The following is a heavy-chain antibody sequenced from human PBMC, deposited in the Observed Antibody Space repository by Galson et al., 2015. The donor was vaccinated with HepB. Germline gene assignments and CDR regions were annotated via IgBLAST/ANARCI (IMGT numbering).Heavy chain of an antibody. J-gene: IGHJ4*02. CDR2: ISYDGSNK. CDR3: ARDPAISRFYCSGGSCYSGGFDY. D-gene: IGHD2-15*01. V-gene: IGHV3-30*03. Sequence: SLRLSCAASGFTFSSSGMHWCGQAPGQGLEWVGFISYDGSNKYYADSVKGRFTISRDNSKNTLYLQMNSLRAEDTAVYYCARDPAISRFYCSGGSCYSGGFDYWGQGTLVTVSS. CDR1: GFTFSSSG.